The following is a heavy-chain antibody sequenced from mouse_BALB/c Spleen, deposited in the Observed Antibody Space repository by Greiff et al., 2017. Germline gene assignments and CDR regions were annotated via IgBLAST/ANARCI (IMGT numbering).Heavy chain of an antibody. V-gene: IGHV3-2*02. CDR2: ISYSGST. D-gene: IGHD2-1*01. Sequence: EVKLQESGPGLVKPSQSLSLTCTVTGYSITSDYAWNWIRQFPGNKLEWMGYISYSGSTSYNPSLKSRISITRDTSKNQFFLQLNSVTTEDTATYYCARGNYGFYAMDYWGQGTSVTVSS. CDR3: ARGNYGFYAMDY. J-gene: IGHJ4*01. CDR1: GYSITSDYA.